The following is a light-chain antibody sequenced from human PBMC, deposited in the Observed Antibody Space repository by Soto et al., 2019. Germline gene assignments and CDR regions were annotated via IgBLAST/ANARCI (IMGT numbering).Light chain of an antibody. CDR2: AAS. CDR1: QDISTW. V-gene: IGKV1-12*01. CDR3: QQGDSFPFT. Sequence: DIQMTQSPSSVSASVGDRVTITCRASQDISTWVAWYQQKPGKAPKLLISAASTLQSGVPRRFSGSGSGTEFALIISSLQPEDFATYFCQQGDSFPFTFGGGTKGQIK. J-gene: IGKJ4*01.